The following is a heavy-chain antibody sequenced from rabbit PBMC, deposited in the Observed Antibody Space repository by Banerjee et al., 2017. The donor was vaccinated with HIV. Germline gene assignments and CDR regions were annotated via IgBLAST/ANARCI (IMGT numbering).Heavy chain of an antibody. CDR3: ARMGAGYAGYGYGLINL. CDR1: GFSLSSDYC. Sequence: QSLEESGGDLVKPGASLTLTCTASGFSLSSDYCMWWVRQAPGKGLELIACICFGSSGSTYYASWAKGRFTISKTSSTTVTLQMTSLTAADTATYFCARMGAGYAGYGYGLINLWGPGTLVTVS. V-gene: IGHV1S40*01. J-gene: IGHJ4*01. D-gene: IGHD6-1*01. CDR2: ICFGSSGST.